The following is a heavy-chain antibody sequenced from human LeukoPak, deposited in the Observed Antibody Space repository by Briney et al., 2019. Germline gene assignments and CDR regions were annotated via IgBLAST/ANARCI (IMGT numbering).Heavy chain of an antibody. D-gene: IGHD4-11*01. CDR3: GRGLQPYRGGNFCY. Sequence: PSQTLSFTCTVSGGSISSGGYYWSWIRQHPGKGLEWIGYIYYSGSTYYNPSLKSRVTISVDTSKNQFSLKLCSVTAADTAVYYCGRGLQPYRGGNFCYLGQGTLVTVSS. CDR2: IYYSGST. CDR1: GGSISSGGYY. J-gene: IGHJ4*02. V-gene: IGHV4-31*03.